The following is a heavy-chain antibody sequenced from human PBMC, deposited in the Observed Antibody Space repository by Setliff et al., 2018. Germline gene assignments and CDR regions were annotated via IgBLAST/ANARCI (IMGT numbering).Heavy chain of an antibody. CDR3: AKSGDYDTSGYYRPFGF. CDR2: INPSGGST. CDR1: GYSFTNYY. D-gene: IGHD3-22*01. V-gene: IGHV1-46*03. J-gene: IGHJ4*01. Sequence: ASVEVSCKASGYSFTNYYIHWVRQAPGQGLEWVGIINPSGGSTSYAQKFQGRVTMTRDTSTSTVYMELSSLRSEDTAVYYCAKSGDYDTSGYYRPFGFWGQGTLVTVSS.